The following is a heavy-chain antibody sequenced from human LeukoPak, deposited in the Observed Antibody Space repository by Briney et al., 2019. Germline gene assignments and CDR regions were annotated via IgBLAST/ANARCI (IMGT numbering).Heavy chain of an antibody. CDR2: IYTSGST. J-gene: IGHJ6*03. CDR3: AREKHCSSTSCYLHYMDV. D-gene: IGHD2-2*01. V-gene: IGHV4-4*07. CDR1: GGSISSYY. Sequence: SETLSLTCTVSGGSISSYYWSWIRQPAGKGLEWIGRIYTSGSTNYNPSLKSRVTMSVDTSKNQFSLKLSSVTAADTAVYYCAREKHCSSTSCYLHYMDVWGKGTTVTISS.